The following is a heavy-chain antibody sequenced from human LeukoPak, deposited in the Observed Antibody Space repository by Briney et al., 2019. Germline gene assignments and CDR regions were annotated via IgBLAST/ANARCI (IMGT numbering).Heavy chain of an antibody. V-gene: IGHV3-20*04. D-gene: IGHD3-22*01. CDR2: INWNGGST. CDR3: ARERTYYYDSNPDYFDY. CDR1: GFTFDDYG. J-gene: IGHJ4*02. Sequence: QPGRSLRLSCAASGFTFDDYGMSWVRQAPGKGLEWVSGINWNGGSTGYADSVKGRFTISRDNAKNSLYLQVNSLRAGDTALYYCARERTYYYDSNPDYFDYWGQGTLVTVSS.